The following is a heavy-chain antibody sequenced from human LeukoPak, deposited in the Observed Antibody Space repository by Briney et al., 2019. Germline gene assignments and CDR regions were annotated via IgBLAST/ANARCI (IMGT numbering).Heavy chain of an antibody. D-gene: IGHD3-22*01. Sequence: GGSLRLSCAASGFTFDDYGMSWVRHAPGKGGEGVSGINWNGGSTVYAGSVKGRFTICRDNAKNSLYLQMNSLRAEDTALYYCARMYYYDSSGSDYWGQGTLVTVSS. CDR3: ARMYYYDSSGSDY. J-gene: IGHJ4*02. CDR1: GFTFDDYG. V-gene: IGHV3-20*04. CDR2: INWNGGST.